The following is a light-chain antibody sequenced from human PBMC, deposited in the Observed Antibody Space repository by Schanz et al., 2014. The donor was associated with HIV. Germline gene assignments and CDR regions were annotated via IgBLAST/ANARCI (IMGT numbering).Light chain of an antibody. CDR2: DVS. J-gene: IGLJ2*01. CDR3: SSYTSSSTVL. CDR1: SSDVGAYNY. V-gene: IGLV2-14*01. Sequence: QSVLTQPASVSGSPGQSITISCTGTSSDVGAYNYVSWYQQYPGKAPKVMIYDVSNRPSGVSNRFSGSKSGNTASLTISGLQAEDETDYYCSSYTSSSTVLFGGGTKLTVL.